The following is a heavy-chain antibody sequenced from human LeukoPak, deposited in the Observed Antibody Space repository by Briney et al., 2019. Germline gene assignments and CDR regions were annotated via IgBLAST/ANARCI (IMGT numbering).Heavy chain of an antibody. J-gene: IGHJ4*02. V-gene: IGHV3-30*02. CDR1: GFTFRSYG. CDR3: AKWSGDYPSYYLDY. Sequence: PGGPLRLSCAASGFTFRSYGLHWVRQAPGKGLEWVALIRSDGSSKNYADSVKGRFTISRDASKNTVYLQMNSLRAEDTAVYSCAKWSGDYPSYYLDYWGQGTLVTVSS. CDR2: IRSDGSSK. D-gene: IGHD4-17*01.